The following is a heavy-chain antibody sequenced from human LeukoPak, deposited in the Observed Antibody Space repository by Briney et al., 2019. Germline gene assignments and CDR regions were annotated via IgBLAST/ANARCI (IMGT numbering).Heavy chain of an antibody. V-gene: IGHV4-59*12. J-gene: IGHJ4*02. CDR2: IYYSGST. CDR1: GGSISSYY. Sequence: SETLSLTCTVSGGSISSYYWSWIRQPPGKGLEYIGYIYYSGSTNYNPSLKSRVTISVDTSKNQFSLKLSSVTAADTAVYYCAREGFDFTGFDYWGQGTLVTVSS. D-gene: IGHD3-3*01. CDR3: AREGFDFTGFDY.